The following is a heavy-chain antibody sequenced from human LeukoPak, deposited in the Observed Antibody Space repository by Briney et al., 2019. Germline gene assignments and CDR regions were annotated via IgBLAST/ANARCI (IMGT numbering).Heavy chain of an antibody. D-gene: IGHD5-12*01. J-gene: IGHJ6*02. CDR3: AKDTGPPPPGLRYYYYGMDV. CDR1: GFTFSSYG. CDR2: ISYDGSNK. Sequence: GRSLRLSCAASGFTFSSYGMHWVRQAPGKGLEWVAVISYDGSNKYYADSVKGRFTISRDNSKNTLYLQMNSLRAEDTAVYYCAKDTGPPPPGLRYYYYGMDVWGQGTTVTVSS. V-gene: IGHV3-30*18.